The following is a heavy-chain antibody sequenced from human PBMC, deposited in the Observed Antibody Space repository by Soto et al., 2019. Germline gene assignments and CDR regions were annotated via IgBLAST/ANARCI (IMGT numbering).Heavy chain of an antibody. CDR1: GLTISNAW. CDR2: IKTNAESGTT. J-gene: IGHJ6*02. V-gene: IGHV3-15*07. CDR3: ARYNRLGSRSPYGKSV. Sequence: PGGSLRLSCAASGLTISNAWMNWVRQAPGKGLEWVGRIKTNAESGTTDYAASVKGRFTISRDDSKNTLYLQMNSLITEDTAVYYCARYNRLGSRSPYGKSVWGQGSTVTVSS. D-gene: IGHD5-12*01.